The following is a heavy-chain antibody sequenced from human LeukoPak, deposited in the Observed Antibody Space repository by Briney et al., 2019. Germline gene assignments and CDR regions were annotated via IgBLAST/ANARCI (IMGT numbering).Heavy chain of an antibody. CDR2: IYPGDSDT. V-gene: IGHV5-51*01. Sequence: LGESLKISCKASGYSFSDYWIAWVRQMPGKGLEWMGIIYPGDSDTGYSPSFQGQVTISADKSISTAYLQWSSLKASDTAMYYCARQVGYSANWFDPWGQGTLVTVSS. J-gene: IGHJ5*02. D-gene: IGHD5-24*01. CDR1: GYSFSDYW. CDR3: ARQVGYSANWFDP.